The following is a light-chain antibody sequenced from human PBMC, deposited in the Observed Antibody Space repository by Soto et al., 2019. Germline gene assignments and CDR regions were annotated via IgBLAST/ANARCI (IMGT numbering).Light chain of an antibody. CDR3: QQRSAGVT. J-gene: IGKJ5*01. Sequence: EIVMTQSPATLSVSPGERATLSCRASQSVSSNLAWYQQKPGQAPRLLIYGASNRATAIPARFSGSGSGTDFTLTISSLEPEDFAVYYCQQRSAGVTFGQGTRLEIK. CDR2: GAS. CDR1: QSVSSN. V-gene: IGKV3-11*01.